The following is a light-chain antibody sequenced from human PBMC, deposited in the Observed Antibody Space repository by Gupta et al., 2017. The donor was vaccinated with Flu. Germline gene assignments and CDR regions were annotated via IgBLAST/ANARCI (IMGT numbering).Light chain of an antibody. CDR2: RNN. CDR1: SSNIGSNY. CDR3: AAWDDSLSAHVV. Sequence: HSVLTQPPSASGTPGQRVTISCSGSSSNIGSNYVYWYQQLPGTAPNLLIYRNNQRPSGVPARFSGSKSGTSASLAISGLRSEEEADYYCAAWDDSLSAHVVFGGGTKLTVL. V-gene: IGLV1-47*01. J-gene: IGLJ2*01.